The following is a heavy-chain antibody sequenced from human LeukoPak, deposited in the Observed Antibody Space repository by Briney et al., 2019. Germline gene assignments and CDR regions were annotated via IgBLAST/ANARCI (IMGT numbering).Heavy chain of an antibody. CDR1: GGSISSYY. J-gene: IGHJ6*02. Sequence: SETLSLTCTVSGGSISSYYWSWIRQSPGKGLEWIGYFYESGSTNYNPSLKSRVTISVDTSKNQFSLKLSSVTAADTAVYYCAGGYGSGPLDENYYGLDVWGQGTTVTVSS. D-gene: IGHD3-10*01. CDR2: FYESGST. V-gene: IGHV4-59*01. CDR3: AGGYGSGPLDENYYGLDV.